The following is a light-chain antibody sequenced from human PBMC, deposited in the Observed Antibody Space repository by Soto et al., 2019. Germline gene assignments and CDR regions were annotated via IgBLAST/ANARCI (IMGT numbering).Light chain of an antibody. J-gene: IGKJ3*01. CDR2: AAS. CDR1: QGISNY. V-gene: IGKV1-27*01. CDR3: QKYNSAPFT. Sequence: DIQMTQSPSSLSASIGDRVTITCRASQGISNYLAWYQQKPGKVPKILIYAASTLQSGVPSRVSGTRSGTDFTLTISSLQPEDVAIYYCQKYNSAPFTFGPGTRVDIK.